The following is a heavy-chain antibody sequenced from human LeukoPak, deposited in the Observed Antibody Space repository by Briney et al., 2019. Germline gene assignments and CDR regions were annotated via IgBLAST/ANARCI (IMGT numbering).Heavy chain of an antibody. CDR1: GGSISSYY. V-gene: IGHV4-4*07. D-gene: IGHD6-13*01. CDR2: IYTSGST. J-gene: IGHJ4*02. CDR3: ARDFGTAGIAAAHDY. Sequence: SETLSLTCTVSGGSISSYYWSWIRQPAGKGLEWIGRIYTSGSTNYNPSLKSRVTMSVDTSKNQFSLKLSSVTAADTAVYYCARDFGTAGIAAAHDYWGQGTLVTVSS.